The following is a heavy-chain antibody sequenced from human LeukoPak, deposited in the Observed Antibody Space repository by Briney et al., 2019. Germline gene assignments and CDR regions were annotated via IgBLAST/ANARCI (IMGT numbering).Heavy chain of an antibody. CDR3: AKEFYYDTSGYRFVSVDY. J-gene: IGHJ4*02. Sequence: GGSLRLSCAASGFTFSSYAMSWVRQAPGKGLEWASAISGSGGNTYYADSVKGRFTLSRDNSNNTLCLQMNSLRAEDTAVYYCAKEFYYDTSGYRFVSVDYWGQGTLVTVSS. V-gene: IGHV3-23*01. CDR1: GFTFSSYA. CDR2: ISGSGGNT. D-gene: IGHD3-22*01.